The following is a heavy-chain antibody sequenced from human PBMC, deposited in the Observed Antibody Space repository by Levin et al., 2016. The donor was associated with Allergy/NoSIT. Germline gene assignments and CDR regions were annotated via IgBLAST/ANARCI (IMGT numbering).Heavy chain of an antibody. V-gene: IGHV3-48*01. D-gene: IGHD3-10*01. CDR3: ARSLAMVRGATPFDY. CDR2: ITGSTSTI. J-gene: IGHJ4*02. Sequence: WIRQPPGKGLEWVSFITGSTSTIYYADSVKGRFTISRDNAKNSLYLQMNSLRAEDTAVYYCARSLAMVRGATPFDYWGQGTLVTSPQ.